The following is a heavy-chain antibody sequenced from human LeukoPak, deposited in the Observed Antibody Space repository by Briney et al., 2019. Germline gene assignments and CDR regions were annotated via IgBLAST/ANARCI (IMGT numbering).Heavy chain of an antibody. CDR2: IYYSGST. D-gene: IGHD2-15*01. Sequence: SQTLSLTCTVSGDSINSGVYYWSWIRQPPGNGLEWIGYIYYSGSTYYNPSLKSRVTISVDTSKNQFSLKLSSVTAADTAVYYCARDNGYGQLDSWGQGTLVTVSS. V-gene: IGHV4-30-4*01. CDR3: ARDNGYGQLDS. CDR1: GDSINSGVYY. J-gene: IGHJ4*02.